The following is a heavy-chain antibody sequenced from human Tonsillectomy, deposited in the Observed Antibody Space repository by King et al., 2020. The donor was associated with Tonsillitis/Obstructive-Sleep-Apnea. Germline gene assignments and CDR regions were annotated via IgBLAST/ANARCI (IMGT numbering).Heavy chain of an antibody. V-gene: IGHV1-2*02. CDR1: GYTFTGYC. D-gene: IGHD1-7*01. CDR3: ARDPGLGWNYDYFDY. J-gene: IGHJ4*02. Sequence: QLVQSGAEVKKPGASVRVSCKASGYTFTGYCIHWVRQAPGQGLEWMGWINPNSGGTNYAQKFQGRVTMTRDTSISTAYMELSRLGSDDTAVYYCARDPGLGWNYDYFDYWGQGTLVTVSS. CDR2: INPNSGGT.